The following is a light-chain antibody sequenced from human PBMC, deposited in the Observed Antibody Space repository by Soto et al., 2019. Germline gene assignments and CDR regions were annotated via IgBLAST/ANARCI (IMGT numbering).Light chain of an antibody. CDR2: AVS. V-gene: IGKV1-39*01. CDR3: QQSYITLFT. J-gene: IGKJ3*01. Sequence: IQMTQFPSSLSASVGVRVTITCRAGQTVIRYLNWYQQKPGRAPNLLIFAVSNLQSGVPSRFSGSGSGTEFTLTISDLQPDDFATYYCQQSYITLFTFGPGTKVEIK. CDR1: QTVIRY.